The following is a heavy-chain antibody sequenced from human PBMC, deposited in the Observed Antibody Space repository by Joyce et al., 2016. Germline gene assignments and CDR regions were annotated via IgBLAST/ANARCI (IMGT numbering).Heavy chain of an antibody. J-gene: IGHJ6*02. CDR3: SRARGGAYAMDV. CDR1: GGSIRSDYYY. Sequence: QVQLQESGPGLVKPSQTLSLTCTVSGGSIRSDYYYWSWIRQSPGKGLECIGYIFHSGSTYSNPSLKSRLTISVDTSKNHFSLKLRSVTPADTATYFCSRARGGAYAMDVWGPGTTVTVSS. D-gene: IGHD3-10*01. CDR2: IFHSGST. V-gene: IGHV4-30-4*01.